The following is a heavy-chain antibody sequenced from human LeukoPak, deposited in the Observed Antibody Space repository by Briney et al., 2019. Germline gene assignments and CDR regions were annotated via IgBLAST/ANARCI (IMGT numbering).Heavy chain of an antibody. CDR1: GVSISRFY. CDR3: VQTTGWPGFDY. D-gene: IGHD6-19*01. V-gene: IGHV4-4*09. J-gene: IGHJ4*02. CDR2: IYNGMPT. Sequence: PSETLSLTCTTSGVSISRFYWSWVRQPPGKGLEWIVNIYNGMPTFFNPSLKSRVTISVDTSKRQFSLQLASVTAADTAVYYCVQTTGWPGFDYWGQGILVTVSS.